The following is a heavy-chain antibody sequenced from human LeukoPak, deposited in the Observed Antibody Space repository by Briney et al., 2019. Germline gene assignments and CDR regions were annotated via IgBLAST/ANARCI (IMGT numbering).Heavy chain of an antibody. CDR1: GFSFSGYA. V-gene: IGHV3-30*04. J-gene: IGHJ4*02. Sequence: GGSLRLSCPASGFSFSGYAMHWFRQPPGKGLEWVAVKSYDGSNKYYADSVKGRFTISRDNSKDTLYLQMNSLRYMDTSVYYCPRDLRFTPRGYFDYWGQGTLVTVSS. CDR2: KSYDGSNK. CDR3: PRDLRFTPRGYFDY. D-gene: IGHD3-10*01.